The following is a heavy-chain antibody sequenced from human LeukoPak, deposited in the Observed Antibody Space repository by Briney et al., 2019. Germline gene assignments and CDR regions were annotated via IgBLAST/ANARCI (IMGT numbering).Heavy chain of an antibody. CDR3: ARDRNYYGSGSSRNWFDP. CDR2: IYHSGTT. D-gene: IGHD3-10*01. V-gene: IGHV4-4*02. CDR1: GGSISNNNW. Sequence: SETLSLTCSVSGGSISNNNWWSWVRQSPGKGLEWIGNIYHSGTTHYNPSLKSRATISVDKSKNQFSLKLNSVTAADTAVYYCARDRNYYGSGSSRNWFDPWGQGTLVTVSS. J-gene: IGHJ5*02.